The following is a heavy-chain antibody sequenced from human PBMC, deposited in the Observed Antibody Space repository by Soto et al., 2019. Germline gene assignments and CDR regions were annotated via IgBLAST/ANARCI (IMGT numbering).Heavy chain of an antibody. CDR2: INPSGGST. CDR1: GYTFTSYY. Sequence: QVQLVQSGAEVKKPGASVKVSCKASGYTFTSYYMHWVRQAPGQGLEWMGIINPSGGSTSYAQKFQGRGTMTRDTSTSTVYMELSSLRSEDTAVYYCARGAYDFWSGYYFQDNYYYGMDVWGQGTTVTVSS. D-gene: IGHD3-3*01. V-gene: IGHV1-46*01. J-gene: IGHJ6*02. CDR3: ARGAYDFWSGYYFQDNYYYGMDV.